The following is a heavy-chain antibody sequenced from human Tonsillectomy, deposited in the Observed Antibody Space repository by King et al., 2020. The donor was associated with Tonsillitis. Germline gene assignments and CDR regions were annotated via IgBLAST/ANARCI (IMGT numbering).Heavy chain of an antibody. J-gene: IGHJ4*02. CDR2: ISWNSGRI. Sequence: VQLVESGGGLEQPGRSLRLSCAGAGFTFDDYAMHWVRQAPGKGLEWVSGISWNSGRIGYADSVKGRFTISRDNAKNSLYLQMNSLRAEDTALYYCAKGWHSSSWYWFDYWGQGTLVTVSS. CDR3: AKGWHSSSWYWFDY. V-gene: IGHV3-9*01. CDR1: GFTFDDYA. D-gene: IGHD6-13*01.